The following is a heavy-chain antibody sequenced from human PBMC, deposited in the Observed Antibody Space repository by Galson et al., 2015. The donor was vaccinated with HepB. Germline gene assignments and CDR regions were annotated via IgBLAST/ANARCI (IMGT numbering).Heavy chain of an antibody. V-gene: IGHV3-23*01. CDR1: GFTFSNSD. J-gene: IGHJ4*02. Sequence: SLRLSCAASGFTFSNSDMTWVRQAPGKGLEWVSTISGSGDATNYADSVKGRFTISRDNSKNTLYLQMNRLTAEDTAIYYCAKDQRGSNWGQGSLVTVSS. D-gene: IGHD3-9*01. CDR2: ISGSGDAT. CDR3: AKDQRGSN.